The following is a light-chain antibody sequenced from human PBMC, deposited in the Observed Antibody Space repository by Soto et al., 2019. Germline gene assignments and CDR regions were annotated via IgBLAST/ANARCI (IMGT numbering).Light chain of an antibody. J-gene: IGKJ3*01. V-gene: IGKV1-27*01. CDR3: HEYKTAPFI. CDR1: QGISKY. CDR2: AAS. Sequence: DIQMTQSPSSLSAFVGDRVTITCRASQGISKYLAWYQQKPGRVPTLLIYAASTLRSGVPSRFSGSGSGTDVTLTISSLQPEDVASYYCHEYKTAPFIFGPGTKVDIK.